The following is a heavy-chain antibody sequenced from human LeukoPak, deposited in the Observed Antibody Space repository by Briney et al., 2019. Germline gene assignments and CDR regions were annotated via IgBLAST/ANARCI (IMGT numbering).Heavy chain of an antibody. D-gene: IGHD2-8*01. J-gene: IGHJ4*02. CDR3: ARGMVYAILYY. Sequence: SETLSLTCAVYGGSFSGYYWSWIRQPPGKGLEWIGEINHSGSTNYNPSLKSRVTISVDTSKNQFSLKLSSVTAADTAVYYCARGMVYAILYYWGQGTLVTVSS. CDR2: INHSGST. CDR1: GGSFSGYY. V-gene: IGHV4-34*01.